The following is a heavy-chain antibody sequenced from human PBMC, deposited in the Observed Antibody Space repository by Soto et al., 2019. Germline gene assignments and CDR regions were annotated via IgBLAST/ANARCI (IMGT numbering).Heavy chain of an antibody. CDR2: IIPIFGTA. D-gene: IGHD5-12*01. V-gene: IGHV1-69*13. Sequence: ASVKVSCKASGGTFSSYAISWVRQAPGQGLEWMGGIIPIFGTANYAQKFQGRVTITADESTSTAYMELSSLRSEDTAVYYCARDGYSGYGLGAFDYWGQGTLVTVSS. CDR1: GGTFSSYA. CDR3: ARDGYSGYGLGAFDY. J-gene: IGHJ4*02.